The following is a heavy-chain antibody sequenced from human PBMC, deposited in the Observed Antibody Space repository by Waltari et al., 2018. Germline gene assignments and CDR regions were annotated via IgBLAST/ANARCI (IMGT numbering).Heavy chain of an antibody. Sequence: QLELQESGPGLVKPSETLSITCIVSGASISISSRDYWGWIRQPPGKGLEWIGSIYSGGATHYNPSLTSRVTLSVDTSKNQFSLRLRSVTAADTAVYYCARYIVGTMVDYWSPGTLVTVSS. CDR3: ARYIVGTMVDY. V-gene: IGHV4-39*01. CDR1: GASISISSRDY. D-gene: IGHD2-21*01. CDR2: IYSGGAT. J-gene: IGHJ4*02.